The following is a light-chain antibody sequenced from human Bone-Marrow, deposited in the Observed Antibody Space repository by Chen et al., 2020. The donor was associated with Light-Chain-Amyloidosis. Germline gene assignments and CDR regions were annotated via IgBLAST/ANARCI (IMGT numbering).Light chain of an antibody. V-gene: IGLV2-23*02. Sequence: QSALTQPASVSGSPGQSNTISCTGTSSDIGGYDLISWYQRHPGKAPKLIIYEVNQRPSGVSYRFSGSKSGNTASLTISGLQAEDEADYFCCSYAITVNFFWVFGGGTKVTVL. J-gene: IGLJ3*02. CDR2: EVN. CDR3: CSYAITVNFFWV. CDR1: SSDIGGYDL.